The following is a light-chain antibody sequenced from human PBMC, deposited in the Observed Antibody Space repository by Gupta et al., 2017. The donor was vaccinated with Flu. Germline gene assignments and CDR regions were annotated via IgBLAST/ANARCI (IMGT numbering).Light chain of an antibody. CDR2: INSDGSH. CDR3: QTWGASTWV. CDR1: SGHSSYA. V-gene: IGLV4-69*01. Sequence: QPVVTQSPSSSASLGASVKLTCTLSSGHSSYAIACHQQQPEKGPRYLMKINSDGSHTKGDGIPDRFSGSSSGAERYLTISSLQSEDEADYYCQTWGASTWVFGGGTKLTVL. J-gene: IGLJ3*02.